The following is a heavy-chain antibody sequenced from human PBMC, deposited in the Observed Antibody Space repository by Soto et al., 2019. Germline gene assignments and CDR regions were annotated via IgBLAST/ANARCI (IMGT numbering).Heavy chain of an antibody. V-gene: IGHV3-30*18. CDR3: AKTGQYDSSGYSFDY. D-gene: IGHD3-22*01. Sequence: PGGSLRLSCAASGFTFSSYGMHWVRQAPGKGLAWVAVISYDGSNKYYADSVKGRFTISRDNSKNTLYLQMNSLRAEDTAVYYCAKTGQYDSSGYSFDYWGQGTLVTVSS. CDR2: ISYDGSNK. J-gene: IGHJ4*02. CDR1: GFTFSSYG.